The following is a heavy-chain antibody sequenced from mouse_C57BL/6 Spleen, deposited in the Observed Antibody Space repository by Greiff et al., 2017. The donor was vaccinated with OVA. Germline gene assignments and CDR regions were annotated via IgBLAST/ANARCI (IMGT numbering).Heavy chain of an antibody. CDR3: ARGSYYSNYDYFDY. CDR2: ISDGGSYT. CDR1: GFTFSSYA. J-gene: IGHJ2*01. V-gene: IGHV5-4*03. D-gene: IGHD2-5*01. Sequence: EVMLVESGGGLVKPGGSLKLSCAASGFTFSSYAMSWVRQTPEKRLEWVATISDGGSYTYYPDNVKGRFTISRDNAKNNLYLQMSHLKSEDTAMYYCARGSYYSNYDYFDYWGQGTTLTVSS.